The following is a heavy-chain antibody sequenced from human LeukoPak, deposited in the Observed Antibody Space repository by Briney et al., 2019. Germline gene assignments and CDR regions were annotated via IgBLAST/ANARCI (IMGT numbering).Heavy chain of an antibody. CDR3: ARVSDDEHGGNSGAMYFES. Sequence: SETLSLTCTVSGYSIMSTFYWGWIRQSPGKGLEWIGNVYHSGSTHSNPSLRSRVTISVDTSKNQFSLKLSSVTAADTAVYYCARVSDDEHGGNSGAMYFESWGQGTVVTVSS. D-gene: IGHD4-23*01. V-gene: IGHV4-38-2*02. CDR1: GYSIMSTFY. J-gene: IGHJ4*02. CDR2: VYHSGST.